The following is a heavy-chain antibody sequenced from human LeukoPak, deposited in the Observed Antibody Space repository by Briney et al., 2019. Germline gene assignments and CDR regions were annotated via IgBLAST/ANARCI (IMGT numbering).Heavy chain of an antibody. CDR1: GFSFSNAW. J-gene: IGHJ6*03. V-gene: IGHV3-48*01. CDR2: ISNGSGNR. Sequence: GGSLRLSCAASGFSFSNAWMSWVRQAPGKGLEWISYISNGSGNRYYADSVKGRFTTSRDNARNLLYLQMNNLRADDTAVYYCARAAKWEFYHYYMDIWGKGTTVAVSS. CDR3: ARAAKWEFYHYYMDI. D-gene: IGHD1-26*01.